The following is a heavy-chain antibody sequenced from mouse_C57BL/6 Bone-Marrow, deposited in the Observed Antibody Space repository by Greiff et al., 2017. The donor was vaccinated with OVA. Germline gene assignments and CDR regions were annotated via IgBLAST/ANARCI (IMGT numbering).Heavy chain of an antibody. Sequence: QVQLQQPGAELVRPGSSVKLSCKASGYTFTSYWMHWVKQRPIQGLEWIGNIDPSDSETHYNQKFKDKATLTVDKSSSTAYMQLSSLTSEDSAVYYCARPYYDYDQYWYFDVWGTGTTVTVSS. J-gene: IGHJ1*03. CDR3: ARPYYDYDQYWYFDV. D-gene: IGHD2-4*01. V-gene: IGHV1-52*01. CDR1: GYTFTSYW. CDR2: IDPSDSET.